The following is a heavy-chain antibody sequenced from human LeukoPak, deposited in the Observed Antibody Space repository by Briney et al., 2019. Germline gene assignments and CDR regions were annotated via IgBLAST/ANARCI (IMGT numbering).Heavy chain of an antibody. CDR3: AEDIIDYYDSSGFSPR. V-gene: IGHV1-2*06. Sequence: ASVKVSCKASGYTFTGYYMHWVRQAPGQGPEWMGRINPNSGGTNYAQKFQGRVTMTRDTSISTAYMELSRLRSDDTAVYYCAEDIIDYYDSSGFSPRWGQGTLVTVSS. D-gene: IGHD3-22*01. J-gene: IGHJ4*02. CDR1: GYTFTGYY. CDR2: INPNSGGT.